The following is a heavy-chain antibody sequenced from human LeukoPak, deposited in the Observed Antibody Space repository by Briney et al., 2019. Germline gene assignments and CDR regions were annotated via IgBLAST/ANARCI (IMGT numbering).Heavy chain of an antibody. V-gene: IGHV1-69*05. Sequence: SVKVSCTASGGTFSTYAINWVRQAPGQGLEWMGRIIPIFGSAHYSQKFQGRVTITTDETTSTAYMEVSSLRAEDTAVYYCARIVGDYGVLVHWGQGTLVTVSS. D-gene: IGHD4-17*01. CDR2: IIPIFGSA. CDR3: ARIVGDYGVLVH. CDR1: GGTFSTYA. J-gene: IGHJ4*02.